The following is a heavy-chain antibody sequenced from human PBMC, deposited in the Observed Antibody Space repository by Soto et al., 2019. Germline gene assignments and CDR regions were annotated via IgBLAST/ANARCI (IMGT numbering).Heavy chain of an antibody. CDR1: GFTFSSYG. J-gene: IGHJ6*02. CDR3: AKDVVVGATPGLGDYYYYYGMDV. Sequence: QVQLVESGGGVVQPGRSLRLSCAASGFTFSSYGMHWVRQAPGKGLEWVAVISYDGSNKYYADSVKGRFTISRDNSKTTLFLQLNSLRAEDTAVYYCAKDVVVGATPGLGDYYYYYGMDVWGQWATVTVSS. V-gene: IGHV3-30*18. D-gene: IGHD1-26*01. CDR2: ISYDGSNK.